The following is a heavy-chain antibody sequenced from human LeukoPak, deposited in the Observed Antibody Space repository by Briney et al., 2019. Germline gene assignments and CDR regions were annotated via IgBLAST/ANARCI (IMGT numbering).Heavy chain of an antibody. Sequence: SETLSLTCTVSGGSISGYYWSWIRQPPGKGLEWIGYIYYSGSTNYNPSLKSRVTISVDTSKNQFSLNLSSVTAADTAVYYCARGQTYYDFWSGYSNWFDPWGQGTLVTVSS. CDR1: GGSISGYY. V-gene: IGHV4-59*01. CDR2: IYYSGST. CDR3: ARGQTYYDFWSGYSNWFDP. D-gene: IGHD3-3*01. J-gene: IGHJ5*02.